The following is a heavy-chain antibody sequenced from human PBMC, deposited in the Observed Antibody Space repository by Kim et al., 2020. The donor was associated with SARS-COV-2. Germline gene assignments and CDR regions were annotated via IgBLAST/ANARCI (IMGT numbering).Heavy chain of an antibody. CDR2: ISWNSGSI. CDR3: AKDHLGNDEDGYYYYGMDV. Sequence: GGSLRLSCAASGFTFGDYAMHWVRQAPGKGLEWVSGISWNSGSIGYADSVKGRFTISRDNAKNSLYLQMNSLRAEDTALYYCAKDHLGNDEDGYYYYGMDVWGQGTTVTVSS. J-gene: IGHJ6*02. D-gene: IGHD1-1*01. V-gene: IGHV3-9*01. CDR1: GFTFGDYA.